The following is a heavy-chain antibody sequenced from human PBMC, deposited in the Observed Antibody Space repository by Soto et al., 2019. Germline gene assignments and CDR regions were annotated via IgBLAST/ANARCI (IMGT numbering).Heavy chain of an antibody. CDR3: AGSGIYAYNY. Sequence: GSLLLSCAASGFTLSDYYMSWIRQAPGKGLECVSYISSSGNTIYYADSVKGRFTISRDNARNSLSLQMNSLRVEDTDVYYCAGSGIYAYNYWGQGTLVTVYS. CDR2: ISSSGNTI. CDR1: GFTLSDYY. V-gene: IGHV3-11*01. J-gene: IGHJ4*02. D-gene: IGHD6-13*01.